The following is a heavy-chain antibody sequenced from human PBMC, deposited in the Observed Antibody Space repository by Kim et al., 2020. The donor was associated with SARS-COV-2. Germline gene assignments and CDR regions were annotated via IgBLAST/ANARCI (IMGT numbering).Heavy chain of an antibody. J-gene: IGHJ6*02. Sequence: GGSLRLSCAASGFTFSSYSMNWVRQAPGKGLEWVSYLSSSSSTIYYADSVKGRFTISRDNAKNSLYLQMNSLRDEETAVYYCARVSGWDTYYYYGMDVWGQGTTVTVSS. CDR3: ARVSGWDTYYYYGMDV. D-gene: IGHD6-19*01. CDR1: GFTFSSYS. V-gene: IGHV3-48*02. CDR2: LSSSSSTI.